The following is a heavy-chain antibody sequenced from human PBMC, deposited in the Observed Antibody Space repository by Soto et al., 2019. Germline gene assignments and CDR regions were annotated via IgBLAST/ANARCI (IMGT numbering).Heavy chain of an antibody. Sequence: QVQLVDSGGGVVQPGRSLRLSCTGSGFTFSNYGMHWVRQAPGKGLEWVAIISHDGSNKYYAASVKDRFTISRDNSKKKVYLQMNSLGAEDTAVYYCAKGGGDQRYCDYWGQGTLVIVSS. CDR2: ISHDGSNK. J-gene: IGHJ4*02. CDR3: AKGGGDQRYCDY. V-gene: IGHV3-30*18. D-gene: IGHD3-16*01. CDR1: GFTFSNYG.